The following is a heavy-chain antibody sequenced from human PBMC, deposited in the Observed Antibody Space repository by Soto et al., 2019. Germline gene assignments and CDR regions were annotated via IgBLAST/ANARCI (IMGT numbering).Heavy chain of an antibody. Sequence: QVQLVQSGAEVKKPGSSVKVSCKASGGTFSSYAISWVRQAPGQGLEWMGGIIPIFGTADYAQKCQGRVPITAADSTSTAYMALSSLRSEDTAVYSCAKESASNYYSGMDVWGQGTTVTVSS. J-gene: IGHJ6*02. CDR1: GGTFSSYA. CDR2: IIPIFGTA. V-gene: IGHV1-69*12. CDR3: AKESASNYYSGMDV.